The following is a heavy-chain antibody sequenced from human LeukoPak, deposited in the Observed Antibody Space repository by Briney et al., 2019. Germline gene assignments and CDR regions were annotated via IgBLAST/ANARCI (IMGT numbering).Heavy chain of an antibody. CDR2: IYDSGST. D-gene: IGHD3-22*01. Sequence: SETLSLTCTVSGGSISSSSYYWGWIRQPPGKELEWIGSIYDSGSTNYNPSLKSRVTISVDKSKNQFSLKLSSVTAADTAVYYCARGYYYDSSGYYAFDIWGQGTMVTVSS. V-gene: IGHV4-39*07. J-gene: IGHJ3*02. CDR1: GGSISSSSYY. CDR3: ARGYYYDSSGYYAFDI.